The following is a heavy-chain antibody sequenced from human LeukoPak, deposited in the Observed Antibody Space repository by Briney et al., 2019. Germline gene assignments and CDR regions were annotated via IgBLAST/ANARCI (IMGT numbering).Heavy chain of an antibody. CDR1: GYTFTGYY. CDR3: ARDLWGGIAAAGTYYFDY. D-gene: IGHD6-13*01. V-gene: IGHV1-2*02. Sequence: GASVKVSCKASGYTFTGYYMHWVRQAPGQGLEWMGWINPNSGGTNYAQKFQGRVTMTRDTSISTAYMELSRLRSDDTAVYYCARDLWGGIAAAGTYYFDYRGQGTLVTVSS. J-gene: IGHJ4*02. CDR2: INPNSGGT.